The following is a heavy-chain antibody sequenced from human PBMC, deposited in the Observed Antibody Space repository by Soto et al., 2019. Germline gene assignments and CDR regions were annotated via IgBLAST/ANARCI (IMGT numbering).Heavy chain of an antibody. Sequence: SETLSLTCTVSGGSISSYYWSWIRQPPGKGLEWVGYIYYSGSTNYNPSLKSRVTISVDTSKNQFSLKLSSVTAADTAVYYCARTVWFGEYHYMDVWGKGTTVTVSS. CDR2: IYYSGST. CDR1: GGSISSYY. V-gene: IGHV4-59*01. CDR3: ARTVWFGEYHYMDV. J-gene: IGHJ6*03. D-gene: IGHD3-10*01.